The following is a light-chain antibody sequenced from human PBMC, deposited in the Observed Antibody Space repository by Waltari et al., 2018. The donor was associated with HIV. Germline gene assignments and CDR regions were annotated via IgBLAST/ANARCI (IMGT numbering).Light chain of an antibody. Sequence: QSVLTQPPPVSGAPGQRVTISCTGSNSNIGAGYVIHWYQQLPGTAPKPLIYGNSKRPSGVPDRFSGSKSGTSASLAITGLQAEDEADYYCQSYDSSLSGWVFGGGTKLTVL. CDR3: QSYDSSLSGWV. J-gene: IGLJ3*02. CDR1: NSNIGAGYV. CDR2: GNS. V-gene: IGLV1-40*01.